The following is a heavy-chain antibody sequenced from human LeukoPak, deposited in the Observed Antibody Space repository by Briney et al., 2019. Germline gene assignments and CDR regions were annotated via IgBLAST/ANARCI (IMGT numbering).Heavy chain of an antibody. Sequence: PGGPLRLSCAASGFTFSSYAMSWVRQAPGKGPEWVSAISGSGGSTYYADSVKGRFTISRDNSKNTLYLQMNSLRAEDTAVYYCAKDRSRWGVVVIIDYWGQGTLVTVSS. J-gene: IGHJ4*02. CDR1: GFTFSSYA. D-gene: IGHD2-15*01. CDR3: AKDRSRWGVVVIIDY. CDR2: ISGSGGST. V-gene: IGHV3-23*01.